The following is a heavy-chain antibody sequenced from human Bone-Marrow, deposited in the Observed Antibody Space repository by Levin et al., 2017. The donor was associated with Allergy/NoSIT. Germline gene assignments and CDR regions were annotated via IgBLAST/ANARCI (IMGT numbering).Heavy chain of an antibody. V-gene: IGHV3-21*01. CDR1: GFTFNSYS. D-gene: IGHD3-22*01. CDR3: AREGVYYDSSGYYFFDY. Sequence: GESLKISCAASGFTFNSYSIHWVRQAPGKGLEWVSSISSSSSYIYYADSVKGRFTISRDNAKNSLYLQMNSLRAEDTAEYYCAREGVYYDSSGYYFFDYWGQGTLVTVSS. J-gene: IGHJ4*02. CDR2: ISSSSSYI.